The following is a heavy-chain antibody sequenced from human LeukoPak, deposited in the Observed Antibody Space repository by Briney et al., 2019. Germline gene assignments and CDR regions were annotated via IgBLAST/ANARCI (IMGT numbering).Heavy chain of an antibody. V-gene: IGHV4-39*07. CDR1: GGSISSSSYY. CDR2: IYYSGST. D-gene: IGHD2-21*01. Sequence: SETLSLTCTVSGGSISSSSYYWGWIRQPPGKGLEWIGSIYYSGSTYYNPSLKSRVTISVDTSKNQFSLKLSSVTAADTAVYYCARDPYYRLYYFDYWGQGTLVTVSS. J-gene: IGHJ4*02. CDR3: ARDPYYRLYYFDY.